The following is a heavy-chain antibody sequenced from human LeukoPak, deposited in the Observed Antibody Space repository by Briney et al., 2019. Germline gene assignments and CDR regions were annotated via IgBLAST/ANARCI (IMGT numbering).Heavy chain of an antibody. J-gene: IGHJ4*02. V-gene: IGHV4-4*02. CDR3: SRENGAFSPFGY. Sequence: PSGTLSLTCGVSGGSITSTNRWSWVRQPPGQGLEWIGEVSLSGLTNYNPSLSSRVIMALDTSKNHLSLNLTSVTAADTAVYYCSRENGAFSPFGYWGQGTLVTVPS. CDR1: GGSITSTNR. CDR2: VSLSGLT. D-gene: IGHD2-8*01.